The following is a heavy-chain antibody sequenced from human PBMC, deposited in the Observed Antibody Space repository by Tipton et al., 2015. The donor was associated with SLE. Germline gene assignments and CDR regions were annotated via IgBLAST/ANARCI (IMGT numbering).Heavy chain of an antibody. CDR1: GGSISSSRYY. CDR2: IYYSGTT. J-gene: IGHJ5*02. D-gene: IGHD4-17*01. CDR3: ARVEDDYGDPGWFDP. Sequence: TLSLTCTVSGGSISSSRYYWGWFRQPPGKGLEWIGSIYYSGTTYYNPSPKSRVTISVDTSKNQFSLRLSSVTAADTAVYYCARVEDDYGDPGWFDPWGQGTLVTVSS. V-gene: IGHV4-39*07.